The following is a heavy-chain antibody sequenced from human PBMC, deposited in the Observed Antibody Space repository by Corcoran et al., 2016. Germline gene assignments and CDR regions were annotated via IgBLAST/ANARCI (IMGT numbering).Heavy chain of an antibody. CDR2: ISDAGSTE. CDR3: AKEFHSSGYGAYFDY. V-gene: IGHV3-30*18. CDR1: GFTFSDYG. D-gene: IGHD3-22*01. J-gene: IGHJ4*02. Sequence: QVQLVESGGGVVQPGGSLRLSCAASGFTFSDYGIQWVRQAPGKGLEWVAVISDAGSTEYYADSVKGRFTISRDNSKNTLFLQMSSLRAEDTAVYYCAKEFHSSGYGAYFDYWGQGALVTVSS.